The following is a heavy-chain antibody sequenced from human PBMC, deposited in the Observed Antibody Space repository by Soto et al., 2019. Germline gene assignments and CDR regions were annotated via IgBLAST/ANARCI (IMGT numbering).Heavy chain of an antibody. CDR2: IGRITDGGTP. CDR3: TTDGFDKGGY. D-gene: IGHD3-9*01. V-gene: IGHV3-15*04. J-gene: IGHJ4*02. CDR1: GFTFSNAW. Sequence: EVQLVESGGGLVKPGGSLRLSCAASGFTFSNAWMSWVRQAPNKGLEWVGRIGRITDGGTPQYAAPVKGRFTIARDDVEKTLYLQMNSLKTEDAAVYYCTTDGFDKGGYWGQGTLVTVSS.